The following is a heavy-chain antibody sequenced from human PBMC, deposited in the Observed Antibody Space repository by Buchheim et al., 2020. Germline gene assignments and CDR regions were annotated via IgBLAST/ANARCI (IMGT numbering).Heavy chain of an antibody. CDR3: AKDGELRYFDWLFANYGMDV. J-gene: IGHJ6*02. V-gene: IGHV3-30*18. D-gene: IGHD3-9*01. Sequence: QVQLVESGGGVVQPGRSLRLSCAASGFTFSSYGMHWVRQAPGKGLEWVAVISYDGSNKYYADSVKGRFTISRDNSKNTLYPQMNSLRAEDTAVYYCAKDGELRYFDWLFANYGMDVWGQGTT. CDR2: ISYDGSNK. CDR1: GFTFSSYG.